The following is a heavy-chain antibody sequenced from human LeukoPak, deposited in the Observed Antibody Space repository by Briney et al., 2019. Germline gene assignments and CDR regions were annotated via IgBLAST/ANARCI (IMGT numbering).Heavy chain of an antibody. CDR1: GFTFSSYA. V-gene: IGHV3-23*01. D-gene: IGHD3-22*01. Sequence: GGSLRLSCAASGFTFSSYAMSWVRQAPGKGLEWVSAISGGGGSTYYADSVKGRFTISRDNSKNTLYLQMNSLRAEDTAVYYCAKDQGIVVVSYPDYWGQGTLVTVSS. J-gene: IGHJ4*02. CDR2: ISGGGGST. CDR3: AKDQGIVVVSYPDY.